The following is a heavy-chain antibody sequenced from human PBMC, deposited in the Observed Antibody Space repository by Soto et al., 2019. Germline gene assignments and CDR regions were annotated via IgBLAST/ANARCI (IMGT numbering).Heavy chain of an antibody. Sequence: QVQLVESGGGVVQPGRSLRLSCAASGFTFSTYGMHWVRQAPGKGLERGAVISYDGSDKYYVASVKGRFTVSRDNSKNTFYLQMNSLRTEYTAGYYCAKDFTMTVVVPLIDPWVQGTLVTVSS. V-gene: IGHV3-30*18. CDR3: AKDFTMTVVVPLIDP. CDR2: ISYDGSDK. D-gene: IGHD3-22*01. CDR1: GFTFSTYG. J-gene: IGHJ5*02.